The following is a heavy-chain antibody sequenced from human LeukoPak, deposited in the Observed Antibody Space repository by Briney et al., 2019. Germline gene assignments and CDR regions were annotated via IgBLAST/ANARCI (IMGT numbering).Heavy chain of an antibody. CDR2: IIPIFGTA. CDR1: GGTFSSYA. CDR3: ARDLPYYDFWSGYEDFYYYMDV. J-gene: IGHJ6*03. D-gene: IGHD3-3*01. Sequence: SVKVSCKASGGTFSSYAISWVRQAPGQGLEWMGGIIPIFGTANYAQKFQGRVTITTDESTSTAYMELSSLRSEDTAVYYCARDLPYYDFWSGYEDFYYYMDVWGKGTTVTVSS. V-gene: IGHV1-69*05.